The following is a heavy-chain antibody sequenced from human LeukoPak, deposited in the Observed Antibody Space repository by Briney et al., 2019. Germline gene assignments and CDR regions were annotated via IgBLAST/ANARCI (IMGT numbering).Heavy chain of an antibody. J-gene: IGHJ4*02. V-gene: IGHV4-4*07. D-gene: IGHD2-21*01. CDR3: ARDRGGAFDY. Sequence: PSETLSLTCTVSGGSISSYFWSWIRQPAAKGLEWIGRIYTSGSTNYNPSLKSRVTMSVDTSKNQFSTILTSVTAADTAVYSCARDRGGAFDYWGQGTLVTVSS. CDR1: GGSISSYF. CDR2: IYTSGST.